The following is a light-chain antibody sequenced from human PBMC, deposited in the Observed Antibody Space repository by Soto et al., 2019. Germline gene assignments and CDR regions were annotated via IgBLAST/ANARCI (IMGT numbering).Light chain of an antibody. V-gene: IGKV3-15*01. J-gene: IGKJ5*01. CDR3: QQYNSFST. CDR2: GAS. Sequence: EIVMTQSPATLSVSPGEGATLSCRSSQNVINNVAWYQQKPGQAPRLLIYGASTRATGVPDRFSGSGSGTEFTLTISSLQPDDFATYYCQQYNSFSTFGQGTRLEI. CDR1: QNVINN.